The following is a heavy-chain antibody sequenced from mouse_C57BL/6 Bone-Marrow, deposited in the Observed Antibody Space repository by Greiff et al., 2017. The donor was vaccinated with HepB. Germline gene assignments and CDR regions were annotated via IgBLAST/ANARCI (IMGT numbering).Heavy chain of an antibody. V-gene: IGHV5-6*01. CDR2: ISSGGSYT. CDR3: ARGFAY. Sequence: DVQLVESGGDLVKPGGSLKLSCAASGFTFSSYGMSWVRQTPDKRLEWVATISSGGSYTYYPASVKGRFTISRDNAKNTLYLQMSSLKSEYTAMYYCARGFAYWGQGTLVTVSA. CDR1: GFTFSSYG. J-gene: IGHJ3*01.